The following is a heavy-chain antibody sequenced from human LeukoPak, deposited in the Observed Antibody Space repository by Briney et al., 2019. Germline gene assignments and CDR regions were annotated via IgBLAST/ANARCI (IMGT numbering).Heavy chain of an antibody. J-gene: IGHJ6*03. D-gene: IGHD2-2*01. Sequence: SQTLSLTCTVSGGSISSGSYYWSWIRQPAGKGLEWIGRIYTSGSTNYNPSLKSRVTISVDTSKNQLSLKLSSVTAADTAVYYCARILKYCSSTSCYPLYYMDVWGKGTTVTVSS. CDR1: GGSISSGSYY. CDR3: ARILKYCSSTSCYPLYYMDV. CDR2: IYTSGST. V-gene: IGHV4-61*02.